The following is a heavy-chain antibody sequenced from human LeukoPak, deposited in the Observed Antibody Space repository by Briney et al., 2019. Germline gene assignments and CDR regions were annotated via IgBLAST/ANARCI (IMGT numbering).Heavy chain of an antibody. J-gene: IGHJ4*02. CDR2: ISSSSSYI. V-gene: IGHV3-21*01. Sequence: GGSLRLSCAASGFTYSSYSMNWVRQAPGKGLEWVSSISSSSSYIYYADSVKGRFTISRDNAKNSLYLQMNSLRAEDTAVYYCARDHLRFEDYWGQGTLVTVSS. D-gene: IGHD3-3*01. CDR1: GFTYSSYS. CDR3: ARDHLRFEDY.